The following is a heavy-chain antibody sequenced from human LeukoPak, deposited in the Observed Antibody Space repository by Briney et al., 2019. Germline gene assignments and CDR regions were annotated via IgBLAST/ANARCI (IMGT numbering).Heavy chain of an antibody. CDR3: AKDVGKWESLHFFDY. CDR2: ISGSSAST. CDR1: GFTFSTNA. Sequence: GGSLRLSCLTSGFTFSTNAMSWVRQAPGKGLEWISGISGSSASTYYADSVTGRFTIPRDNSRNTLYLQMNSLRGDDTAVYYCAKDVGKWESLHFFDYWGQGTLVTVSS. J-gene: IGHJ4*02. V-gene: IGHV3-23*01. D-gene: IGHD1-26*01.